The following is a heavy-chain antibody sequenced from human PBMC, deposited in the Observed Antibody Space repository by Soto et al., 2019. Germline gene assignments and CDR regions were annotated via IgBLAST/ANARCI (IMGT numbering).Heavy chain of an antibody. CDR1: GGSINGYY. CDR2: FHFSGST. CDR3: ARASGYSYGYDDFFDN. J-gene: IGHJ4*01. D-gene: IGHD5-18*01. Sequence: PSETLSLTCTVSGGSINGYYWTWLRQSPTNGLEWIGYFHFSGSTKYNPSLESRLTISADTSKNQISLTLSSVTAADTAVYYCARASGYSYGYDDFFDNWGQGTLVTVLL. V-gene: IGHV4-59*01.